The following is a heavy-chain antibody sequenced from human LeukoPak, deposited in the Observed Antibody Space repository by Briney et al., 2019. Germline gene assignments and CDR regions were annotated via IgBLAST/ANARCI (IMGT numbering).Heavy chain of an antibody. V-gene: IGHV4-4*07. J-gene: IGHJ3*02. D-gene: IGHD5-12*01. CDR3: AGEAGGGYARAFDI. Sequence: KPSETLSLTCIVSGGSISSYSRTWIRQPAGEGLEWIGRIYTSGTTNYEPSLKSRVTMSVDTSKNQFSLKLSSVTAADTAVYYCAGEAGGGYARAFDIWGQGTMVTVSS. CDR2: IYTSGTT. CDR1: GGSISSYS.